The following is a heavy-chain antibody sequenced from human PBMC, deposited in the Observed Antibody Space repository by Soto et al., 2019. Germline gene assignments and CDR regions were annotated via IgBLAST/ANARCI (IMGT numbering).Heavy chain of an antibody. CDR1: GGSISSYY. J-gene: IGHJ6*02. D-gene: IGHD5-18*01. Sequence: SETLSLTCTVSGGSISSYYWSWIRQPPGKGLEWIGYIYYSGSTNYNPSPKSRVTISVDTSKNQFSLKLSSVTAADTAVYYCARDNLSVVQLWVGGMDDWGQGTTVTVSS. CDR3: ARDNLSVVQLWVGGMDD. V-gene: IGHV4-59*01. CDR2: IYYSGST.